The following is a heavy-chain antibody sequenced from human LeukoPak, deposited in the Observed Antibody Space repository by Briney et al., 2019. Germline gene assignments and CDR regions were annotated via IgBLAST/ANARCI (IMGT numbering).Heavy chain of an antibody. D-gene: IGHD4-17*01. J-gene: IGHJ6*03. CDR1: GFTFSSYS. Sequence: PGGSLRLSCAASGFTFSSYSMNWVRQAPGKGLEWVSSISSSSSYIYYADSVKGRFTISRDNAKNSLYLQMNSLRAEDTAVYYCARGPVTTSYYYYMDVWGKGTTVTVSS. CDR2: ISSSSSYI. V-gene: IGHV3-21*01. CDR3: ARGPVTTSYYYYMDV.